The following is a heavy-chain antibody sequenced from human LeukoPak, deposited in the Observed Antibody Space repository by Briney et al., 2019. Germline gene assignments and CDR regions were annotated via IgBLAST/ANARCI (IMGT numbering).Heavy chain of an antibody. D-gene: IGHD3-22*01. Sequence: ESGPTLVKPTQTLTLTCTFSGFSLSTSGVGVGWIRQPPGKALEWLALIYRNDDKRYSPSLKSRLTITKDTSKNQVVLTMTNMDPVDTATYYCAHPDSSGYPDYWGQGTLVTVSS. CDR1: GFSLSTSGVG. CDR3: AHPDSSGYPDY. V-gene: IGHV2-5*01. J-gene: IGHJ4*02. CDR2: IYRNDDK.